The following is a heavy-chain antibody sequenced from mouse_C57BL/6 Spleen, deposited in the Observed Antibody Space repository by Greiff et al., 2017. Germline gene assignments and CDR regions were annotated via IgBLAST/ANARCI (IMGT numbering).Heavy chain of an antibody. CDR2: IDPENGDT. J-gene: IGHJ2*01. CDR1: GFNIKDDY. Sequence: EVQLQQSGAELVRPGASVKLSCTASGFNIKDDYMHWVKQRPEQGLEWIGWIDPENGDTEYDPKFQGKATITADTSSNTAYLQLSSLKSEDTAVYYCTTCITTVVATDYWGQGTTLTVSS. CDR3: TTCITTVVATDY. V-gene: IGHV14-4*01. D-gene: IGHD1-1*01.